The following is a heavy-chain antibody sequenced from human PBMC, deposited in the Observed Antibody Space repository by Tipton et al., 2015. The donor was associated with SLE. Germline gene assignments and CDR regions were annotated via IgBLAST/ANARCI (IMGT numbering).Heavy chain of an antibody. Sequence: LRLSCSVSGASTSGFYWSWIRQPPGKGLEWIGFIYATDKTRYSPSLASRAVISVDPSKNQVSLKLASVSAADTGTYYCASLPEHWGQGTLVAVSS. V-gene: IGHV4-59*03. CDR1: GASTSGFY. CDR2: IYATDKT. J-gene: IGHJ4*02. CDR3: ASLPEH.